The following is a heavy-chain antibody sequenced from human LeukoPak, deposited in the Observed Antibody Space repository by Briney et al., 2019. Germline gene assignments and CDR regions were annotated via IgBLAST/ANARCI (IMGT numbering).Heavy chain of an antibody. Sequence: GGSLRLSCAASGFTFSRYAMSWVRQAPGKGLQLVSAISASGVSTYSADSAKGRFTISRDNSKNTLYLQMNSLRAEDTAVYYCAKGSSYDFWSGYHIDYWGQGTLVTVSS. J-gene: IGHJ4*02. CDR2: ISASGVST. CDR3: AKGSSYDFWSGYHIDY. CDR1: GFTFSRYA. V-gene: IGHV3-23*01. D-gene: IGHD3-3*01.